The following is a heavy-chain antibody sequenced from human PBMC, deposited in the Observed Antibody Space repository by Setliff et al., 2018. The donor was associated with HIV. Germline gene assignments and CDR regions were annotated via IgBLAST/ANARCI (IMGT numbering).Heavy chain of an antibody. V-gene: IGHV4-34*01. CDR3: ARTLALNSDNWNPFDV. Sequence: SETLSLTCAVYGESFRDYYWTWIRQSPGLGLEWIGDITQSGTTTYNPYLKSRVSISVDTSKNQFSLKLLSLTVADTAVYFCARTLALNSDNWNPFDVWGQGSLVTVSS. CDR1: GESFRDYY. CDR2: ITQSGTT. D-gene: IGHD1-1*01. J-gene: IGHJ4*02.